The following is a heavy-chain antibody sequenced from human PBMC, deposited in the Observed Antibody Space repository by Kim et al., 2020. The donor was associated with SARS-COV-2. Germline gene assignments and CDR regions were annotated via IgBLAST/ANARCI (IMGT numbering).Heavy chain of an antibody. CDR2: IIPIFGTA. V-gene: IGHV1-69*13. D-gene: IGHD3-16*01. CDR3: ARAYDYVWGSQEGMAFDI. Sequence: SVKVSCKASGGTFSSYAISWVRQAPGQGLEWMGGIIPIFGTANYAQKFQGRVTITADESTSTAYMELSSLRSEDTAVYYCARAYDYVWGSQEGMAFDIWGQGTMVTVSS. J-gene: IGHJ3*02. CDR1: GGTFSSYA.